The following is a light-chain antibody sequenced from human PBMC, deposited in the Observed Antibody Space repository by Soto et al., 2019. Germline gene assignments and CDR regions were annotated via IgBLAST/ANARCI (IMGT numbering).Light chain of an antibody. J-gene: IGKJ1*01. CDR3: QTYVSSVT. Sequence: EIVLTQSPGSLSLSPGERATLSCRASQSVDSSFFAWYQQKPGQAPRLLIYGASNRATGIPDRFSGSGSGTDFTLTISRLEPENFAVYYCQTYVSSVTFGQGTKVEIK. CDR1: QSVDSSF. CDR2: GAS. V-gene: IGKV3-20*01.